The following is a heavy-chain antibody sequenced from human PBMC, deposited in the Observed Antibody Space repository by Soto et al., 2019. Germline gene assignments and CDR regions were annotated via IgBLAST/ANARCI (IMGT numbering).Heavy chain of an antibody. V-gene: IGHV4-39*01. J-gene: IGHJ6*03. CDR1: GGSISSSSYY. CDR3: ASSNYDYGDYTYYYYYMDV. D-gene: IGHD4-17*01. Sequence: SETLSLTCTVSGGSISSSSYYWGWIRQPPGKGLEWIGSIYYSGSTYYNPSLKSRVTISVDTSKNQFSLKLSSVTAADTAVYYCASSNYDYGDYTYYYYYMDVWGKGTTVTVS. CDR2: IYYSGST.